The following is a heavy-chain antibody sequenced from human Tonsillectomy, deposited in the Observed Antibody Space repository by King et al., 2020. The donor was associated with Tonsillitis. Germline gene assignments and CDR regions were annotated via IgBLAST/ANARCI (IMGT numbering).Heavy chain of an antibody. CDR3: ARAFPYYDSSGCLY. J-gene: IGHJ4*02. V-gene: IGHV1-2*02. CDR2: INPNSGGT. CDR1: GYTFTGYY. Sequence: QLVQSGAEVKKPGASVKVSCKASGYTFTGYYMHWVRQAPGQGLEWMGWINPNSGGTNYARKFQGRVTMTRDTSISTAYMELSRLRSDDTAVYYCARAFPYYDSSGCLYWGQGTLVTVSS. D-gene: IGHD3-22*01.